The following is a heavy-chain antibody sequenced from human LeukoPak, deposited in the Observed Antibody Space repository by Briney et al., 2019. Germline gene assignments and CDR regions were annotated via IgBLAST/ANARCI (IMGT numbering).Heavy chain of an antibody. CDR3: AKSPEGVRNY. V-gene: IGHV3-7*03. D-gene: IGHD2-2*01. J-gene: IGHJ4*02. CDR2: INHNGNVN. CDR1: GFTFSSYW. Sequence: PGGSLRLSCAASGFTFSSYWMNWARQAPGKGLEWVASINHNGNVNYYVDSVKGRFTISRDNAKNSLYLQMNSLRAEDTAVYYCAKSPEGVRNYWGQGTLVTVSS.